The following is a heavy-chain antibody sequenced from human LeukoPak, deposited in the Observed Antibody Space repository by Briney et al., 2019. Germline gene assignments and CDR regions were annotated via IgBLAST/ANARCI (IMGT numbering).Heavy chain of an antibody. CDR2: VFRNGGT. D-gene: IGHD4-11*01. Sequence: SETLSLTCAVYGGSFRGYYWSWIRQPAGKGLEWIGRVFRNGGTTYKPSLKSRVSMSVDTSQNQFSLNLSAVTAADTAIYYCARAPFASYNFDYWGQGHLVTVSS. CDR1: GGSFRGYY. CDR3: ARAPFASYNFDY. V-gene: IGHV4-59*10. J-gene: IGHJ4*02.